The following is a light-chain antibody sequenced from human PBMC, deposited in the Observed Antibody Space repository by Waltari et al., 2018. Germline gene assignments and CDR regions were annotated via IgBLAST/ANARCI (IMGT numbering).Light chain of an antibody. J-gene: IGLJ3*02. CDR2: DVS. Sequence: QSALTQPASVSGSPGQSITISCTGTSSDVGGFNFVSWYQQHPGKAPKLMIYDVSKRPSGVANSVSCSKSGNTASLTISGLQAEDEADYYCSSYTISSTLNWVFGGGTKLTVL. V-gene: IGLV2-14*03. CDR3: SSYTISSTLNWV. CDR1: SSDVGGFNF.